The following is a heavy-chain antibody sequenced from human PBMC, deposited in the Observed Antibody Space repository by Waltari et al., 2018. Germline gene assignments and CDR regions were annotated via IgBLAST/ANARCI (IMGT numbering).Heavy chain of an antibody. J-gene: IGHJ3*02. Sequence: EVQLVESGGGLVQPGGSLRLSCAASGFTFSTYWMHWVRQAPGKGLVWVSRIKCDWSGTSYVDSVKCRFTISRDNAKNTLYLQMNSLRADDTAVYYCARPYCGGDCYWGDAFYIWGQGTMVTVSS. V-gene: IGHV3-74*01. CDR3: ARPYCGGDCYWGDAFYI. CDR2: IKCDWSGT. D-gene: IGHD2-21*01. CDR1: GFTFSTYW.